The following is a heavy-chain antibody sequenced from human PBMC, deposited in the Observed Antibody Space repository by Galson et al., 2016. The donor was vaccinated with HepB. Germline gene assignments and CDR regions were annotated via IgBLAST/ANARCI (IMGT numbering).Heavy chain of an antibody. D-gene: IGHD5-18*01. CDR1: GFSFSSYA. CDR2: ITSGGTT. J-gene: IGHJ6*02. Sequence: SLRLSCAASGFSFSSYAMSWVRQAPGKGLECVSGITSGGTTYYADSVKGRFPISRDNSKNILYLQMKSLRDEDTAVYYCAKRPYSYGWHYGMDVWGQGTTVTVSS. CDR3: AKRPYSYGWHYGMDV. V-gene: IGHV3-23*01.